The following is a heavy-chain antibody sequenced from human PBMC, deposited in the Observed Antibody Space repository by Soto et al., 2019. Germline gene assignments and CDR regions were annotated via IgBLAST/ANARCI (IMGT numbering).Heavy chain of an antibody. Sequence: QITVKESGLTLVKPTQTLTLTCTFSVFSLSSNGVGVGSIRQPPGKALEWLAPVYWDDDKRYSPSLRSRLTITKHTSEHPVDLTMTNMDPVDTATYDCGRLTRGVYDSGRLWEKFDYWGQGTLVTVSS. CDR1: VFSLSSNGVG. V-gene: IGHV2-5*02. D-gene: IGHD5-12*01. J-gene: IGHJ4*02. CDR3: GRLTRGVYDSGRLWEKFDY. CDR2: VYWDDDK.